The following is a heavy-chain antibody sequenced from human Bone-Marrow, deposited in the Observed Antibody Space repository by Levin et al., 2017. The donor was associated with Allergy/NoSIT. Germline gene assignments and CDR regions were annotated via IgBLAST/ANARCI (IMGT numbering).Heavy chain of an antibody. J-gene: IGHJ4*02. D-gene: IGHD4-11*01. V-gene: IGHV4-39*02. Sequence: SQTLSLTCSVSGGTISRSNSYWGWIRQSPEKGLEWIATIHYSGRMYHNPALDSRVTISVDKSKNNFSLRLNSVTAADTAVYYCARLTVRALADFWGLGTLVTVSS. CDR3: ARLTVRALADF. CDR2: IHYSGRM. CDR1: GGTISRSNSY.